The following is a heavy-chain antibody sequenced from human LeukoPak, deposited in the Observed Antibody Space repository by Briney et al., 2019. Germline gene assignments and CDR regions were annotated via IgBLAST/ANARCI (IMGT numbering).Heavy chain of an antibody. CDR3: ARVSGLWSADYYYYMDV. CDR2: IYTSGST. V-gene: IGHV4-4*07. Sequence: PSETLSLTCTVSGGSISSYYWSWIRQPAGKGLEWIGRIYTSGSTNYNPSLKSRVTMSADTSKNQFSLKLSSVTAADTAVYYCARVSGLWSADYYYYMDVWGKGTTVTVSS. J-gene: IGHJ6*03. CDR1: GGSISSYY. D-gene: IGHD5-18*01.